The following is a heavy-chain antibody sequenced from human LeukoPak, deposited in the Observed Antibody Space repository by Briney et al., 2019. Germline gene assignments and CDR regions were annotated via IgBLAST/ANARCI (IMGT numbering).Heavy chain of an antibody. CDR2: IYYSGST. CDR3: ARGGPNLWFGELFYFDY. J-gene: IGHJ4*02. V-gene: IGHV4-59*01. D-gene: IGHD3-10*01. Sequence: SETLSLTCTVSGGSLSSYYWSWIRQPPGKGLEWIGYIYYSGSTNYNPSLKSRVTISVDTSKNQFSLKLSSVTAADTAVYYCARGGPNLWFGELFYFDYWGQGTLVTVSS. CDR1: GGSLSSYY.